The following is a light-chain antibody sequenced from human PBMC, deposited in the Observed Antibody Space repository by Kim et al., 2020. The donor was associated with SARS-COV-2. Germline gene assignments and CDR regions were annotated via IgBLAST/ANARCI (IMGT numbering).Light chain of an antibody. CDR1: QSVSSSY. J-gene: IGKJ4*01. V-gene: IGKV3-20*01. CDR3: QQYGSSPRALT. Sequence: EIVLTQSTGTLSLSPGERATLSCRASQSVSSSYLAWYQQKPGQAPRLLIYGTSSRATGIPDRFSGGESGTDFTLTISRLEPEDFAVYYCQQYGSSPRALTFGGGTKVDIK. CDR2: GTS.